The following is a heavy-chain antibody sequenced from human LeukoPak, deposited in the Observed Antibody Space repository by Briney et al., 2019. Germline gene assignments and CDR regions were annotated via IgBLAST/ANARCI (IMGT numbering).Heavy chain of an antibody. D-gene: IGHD2-2*01. Sequence: GGSLRLSCAASGFTVSSNYMSWVRQAPGKGLEWVSVIYSGGSTYYADSVKGRFTISRDNSKNTLYLQMNSLRAEDTAVYYCAREGEYCSSTSCYGGNDYWGQGTLVTVSS. CDR3: AREGEYCSSTSCYGGNDY. CDR1: GFTVSSNY. J-gene: IGHJ4*02. V-gene: IGHV3-66*01. CDR2: IYSGGST.